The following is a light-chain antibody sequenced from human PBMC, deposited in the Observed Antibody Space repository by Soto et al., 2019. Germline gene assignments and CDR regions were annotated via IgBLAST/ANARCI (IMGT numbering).Light chain of an antibody. V-gene: IGLV1-40*01. J-gene: IGLJ3*02. CDR2: ANN. CDR3: QSYDRSLSGTV. Sequence: QPVLTQPPSVSGAPGPRITISCTGTSSNIGAGYDVHWYQQLPGTAPKLLIYANNNRPSGVPDRFSGSKSGTSASLAIAGLQAEDEADYYCQSYDRSLSGTVFGGGTKLTVL. CDR1: SSNIGAGYD.